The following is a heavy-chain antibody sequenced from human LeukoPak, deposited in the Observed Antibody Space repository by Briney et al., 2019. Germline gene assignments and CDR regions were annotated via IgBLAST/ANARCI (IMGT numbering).Heavy chain of an antibody. CDR3: ARDNGENYHTAFDY. CDR2: INHSGST. CDR1: IGSFSGYY. J-gene: IGHJ4*02. Sequence: RTSETLSLTCAVYIGSFSGYYWSWIRQPPGKGLEWIGEINHSGSTNYNPSLKSRVTISVDTSKNQFSLKLSSVTAADTAVYYCARDNGENYHTAFDYWGQGTLVTVSS. V-gene: IGHV4-34*01. D-gene: IGHD2-8*01.